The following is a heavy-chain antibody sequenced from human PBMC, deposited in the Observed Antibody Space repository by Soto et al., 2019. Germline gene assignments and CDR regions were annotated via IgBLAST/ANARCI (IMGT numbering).Heavy chain of an antibody. V-gene: IGHV3-21*01. CDR2: ISSSSSYI. J-gene: IGHJ6*02. Sequence: EVQLVESGGGLVKPGGSLRLSCAASGFTFSSYSMNWVRQAPGKGLEWVSSISSSSSYIYYADSVKGRFTISRDNAKNSLYLQMNSLIAEDTAVYYGARDKGVARTYGMDVWGQGTTVTVSS. CDR3: ARDKGVARTYGMDV. D-gene: IGHD5-12*01. CDR1: GFTFSSYS.